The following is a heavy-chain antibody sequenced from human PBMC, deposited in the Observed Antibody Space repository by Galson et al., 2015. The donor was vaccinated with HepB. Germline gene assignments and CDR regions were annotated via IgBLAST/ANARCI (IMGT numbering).Heavy chain of an antibody. CDR2: IKSKANNHAT. J-gene: IGHJ4*02. V-gene: IGHV3-73*01. D-gene: IGHD1-7*01. CDR3: TRLDTSNWYFIFDY. CDR1: GFTFSGSD. Sequence: SLRLSCAASGFTFSGSDIHWVRQASGKGLEWVGRIKSKANNHATAYAESVKGRFTISRDDSKNTAYLQMNSLKTDDTAVYYCTRLDTSNWYFIFDYWGQGTLVTVSS.